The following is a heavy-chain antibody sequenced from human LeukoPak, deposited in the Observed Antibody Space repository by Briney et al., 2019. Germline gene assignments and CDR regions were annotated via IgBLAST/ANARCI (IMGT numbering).Heavy chain of an antibody. CDR2: INSDGSTT. CDR1: EFTFSNYW. CDR3: ARDRGTRFLGY. J-gene: IGHJ4*02. Sequence: GGSLRLSCAASEFTFSNYWMHWVRQAPGKGLVWVSRINSDGSTTTYADSVKGRFTISRDNAKNTLYLQMNSLRAEDTAVYYCARDRGTRFLGYWGQGTLVTVSS. D-gene: IGHD3-3*01. V-gene: IGHV3-74*01.